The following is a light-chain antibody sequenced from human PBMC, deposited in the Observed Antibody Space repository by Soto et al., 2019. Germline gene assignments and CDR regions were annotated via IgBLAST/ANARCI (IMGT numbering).Light chain of an antibody. Sequence: QSVLTQPASVSGSPGQSITISCTGTSNDVGGYNLVSWFQQHPGKAPKLMISEVNKRPSGVSNRFSGSKSANTASLTISGLQAEDKADYYGCSHVGGSSPQWVFGGGTKLTVL. CDR1: SNDVGGYNL. V-gene: IGLV2-23*02. J-gene: IGLJ3*02. CDR2: EVN. CDR3: CSHVGGSSPQWV.